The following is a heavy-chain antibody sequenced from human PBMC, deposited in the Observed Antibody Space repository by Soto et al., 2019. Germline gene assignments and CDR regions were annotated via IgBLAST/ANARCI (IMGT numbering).Heavy chain of an antibody. CDR1: GFSFSQTA. J-gene: IGHJ2*01. CDR2: IWYDGSEQ. V-gene: IGHV3-33*06. CDR3: AKDWSTAGDRLLKGFLDV. D-gene: IGHD6-13*01. Sequence: QVQLVESGGGVAQPGRSLRLSCTASGFSFSQTAIHWVRQTPDKGLEWVAIIWYDGSEQYYADSLKGRFTISRDSSKNTVYLQMNSLGVDDTSVYYFAKDWSTAGDRLLKGFLDVWGRGNQVTVSS.